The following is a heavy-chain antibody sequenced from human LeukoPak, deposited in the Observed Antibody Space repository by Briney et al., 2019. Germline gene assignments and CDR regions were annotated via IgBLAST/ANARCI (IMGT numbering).Heavy chain of an antibody. CDR1: GISLTNYA. Sequence: GGSLRLSCVVSGISLTNYAVTWVRQAPGKGLEWVSYISERGGSTSYADSVKGRFTISRDTSLNTLYLQMTSLRAEDTAVYFCAKRGIAIRGILVIGYHQEAYHYDYWGQGVLVTVSS. V-gene: IGHV3-23*01. CDR2: ISERGGST. J-gene: IGHJ4*02. D-gene: IGHD3-10*01. CDR3: AKRGIAIRGILVIGYHQEAYHYDY.